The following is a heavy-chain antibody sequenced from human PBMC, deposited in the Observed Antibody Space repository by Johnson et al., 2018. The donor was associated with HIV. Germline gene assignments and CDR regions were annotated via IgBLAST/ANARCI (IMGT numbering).Heavy chain of an antibody. CDR2: ISYDGSNK. J-gene: IGHJ3*02. CDR1: GFTFSSYG. CDR3: ARERVGDAFDI. D-gene: IGHD1-26*01. V-gene: IGHV3-30*03. Sequence: QMQLVESGGGVVQPGRSLRLSCAASGFTFSSYGMHWVRQAPGKGLEWVAVISYDGSNKYYADSVKGRFTISRDNSKNTLYLQMNSLRAEDTALYYCARERVGDAFDIWGQGTMVTVSS.